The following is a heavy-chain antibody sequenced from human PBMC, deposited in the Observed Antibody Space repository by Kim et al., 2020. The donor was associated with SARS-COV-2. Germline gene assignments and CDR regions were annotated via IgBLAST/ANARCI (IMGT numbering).Heavy chain of an antibody. CDR3: ARLQRRYNWFDP. V-gene: IGHV4-39*01. J-gene: IGHJ5*02. CDR1: GGSISSSSYY. Sequence: SETLSLTCTVSGGSISSSSYYWGWIRQPPGKGLEWIGSIYYSGSTYYNPSLKSRVTISVDTSKNQFSLKLSSVTAADTAVYYCARLQRRYNWFDPWGQGTLVTVSS. CDR2: IYYSGST. D-gene: IGHD1-1*01.